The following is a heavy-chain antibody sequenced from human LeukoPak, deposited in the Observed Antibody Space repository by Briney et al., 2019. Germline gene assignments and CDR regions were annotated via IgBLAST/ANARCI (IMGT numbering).Heavy chain of an antibody. CDR1: GYTFTSYG. Sequence: GASVKVSSKASGYTFTSYGISWVRQAPGQGLEWMGWISAYNGNTNYAQKLQGRVTMTTDTSTSTAYMELRSLRSDDTAVYYCARRGYSSSWSYYYYYGMDVWGQGTTVTVSS. V-gene: IGHV1-18*01. D-gene: IGHD6-13*01. CDR3: ARRGYSSSWSYYYYYGMDV. CDR2: ISAYNGNT. J-gene: IGHJ6*02.